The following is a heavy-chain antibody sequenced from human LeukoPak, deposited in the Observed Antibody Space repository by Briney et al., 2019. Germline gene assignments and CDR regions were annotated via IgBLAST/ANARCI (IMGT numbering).Heavy chain of an antibody. D-gene: IGHD6-6*01. Sequence: GGSLRLSCAASGFTFSTSAMNWVRQAPGKGLEYVSAITSNGGGTYYANSVKGRFTVSRDNSKNTLYLQMGSLRTEDMGVYYCARGHSSSSGVGDYWGQGALVTVSS. J-gene: IGHJ4*02. V-gene: IGHV3-64*01. CDR1: GFTFSTSA. CDR3: ARGHSSSSGVGDY. CDR2: ITSNGGGT.